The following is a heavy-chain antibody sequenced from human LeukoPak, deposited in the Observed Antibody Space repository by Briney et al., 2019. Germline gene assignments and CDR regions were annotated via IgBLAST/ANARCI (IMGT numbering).Heavy chain of an antibody. D-gene: IGHD3-3*01. CDR2: IYSGGST. CDR1: GFTFSSYA. Sequence: GGSLRLSCAASGFTFSSYAMSWVRQAPGKGLEWVSLIYSGGSTYYGDSVKGRFTISRDNSKNTLYLQMNSLRAEDTAVCYCTTVANYDFWSGYYLDYWGQGTLVTVSS. V-gene: IGHV3-53*01. CDR3: TTVANYDFWSGYYLDY. J-gene: IGHJ4*02.